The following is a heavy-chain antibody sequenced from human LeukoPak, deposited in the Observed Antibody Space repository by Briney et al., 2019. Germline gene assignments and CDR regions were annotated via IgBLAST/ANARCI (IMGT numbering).Heavy chain of an antibody. CDR1: GFTFSSYE. J-gene: IGHJ4*02. Sequence: GGSLRLSCAASGFTFSSYEMNWVRQAPGKGLEWVSYISSSGSTIYYADSVKGRFTISRDNAKNSLYLQMNSLRAEDTAVYYCARDTGYCSGGSCRPPYWGQGTLVTVSS. V-gene: IGHV3-48*03. CDR2: ISSSGSTI. D-gene: IGHD2-15*01. CDR3: ARDTGYCSGGSCRPPY.